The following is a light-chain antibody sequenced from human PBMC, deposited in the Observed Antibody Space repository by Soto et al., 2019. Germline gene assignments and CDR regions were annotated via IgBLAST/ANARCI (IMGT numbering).Light chain of an antibody. CDR1: SSNIGAGYD. J-gene: IGLJ2*01. CDR2: GNS. V-gene: IGLV1-40*01. Sequence: SVLTQPPSVSGAPGQRVTISCTGSSSNIGAGYDVHWYQQLPGTAPKILIYGNSNRPSGVPDRFSGSKFGTSASLAITGLQAEDEADYYCQSYDSSLSVVFGGGTKLTVL. CDR3: QSYDSSLSVV.